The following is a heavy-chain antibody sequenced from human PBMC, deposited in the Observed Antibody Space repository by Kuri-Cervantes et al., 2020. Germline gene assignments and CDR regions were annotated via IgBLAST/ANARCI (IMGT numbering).Heavy chain of an antibody. D-gene: IGHD2-15*01. Sequence: GSLRLSCTVSGGSISSYYWSWIRQPPGKGLEWIGYIYYSGSTNYNPSLKSRVTISVDTSKNQFSLKLSSVTAEDTAVYYCARGLLPFYYYYGMDVWGQGTTVTVSS. CDR3: ARGLLPFYYYYGMDV. J-gene: IGHJ6*02. V-gene: IGHV4-59*01. CDR2: IYYSGST. CDR1: GGSISSYY.